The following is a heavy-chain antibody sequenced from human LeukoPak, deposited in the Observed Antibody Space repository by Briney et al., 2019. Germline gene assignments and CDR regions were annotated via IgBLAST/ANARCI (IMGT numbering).Heavy chain of an antibody. CDR3: AREIVVVPAALKFYYMDV. J-gene: IGHJ6*03. CDR1: GDSMSSYY. V-gene: IGHV4-4*07. Sequence: LETLSLTCTVSGDSMSSYYWSWIRQPAGKELEGIGHIYTSGSTNYNPSLIRRVTMSVDTSKNQFSLKLSSVTAADTAVYYCAREIVVVPAALKFYYMDVWGKGTTVTISS. CDR2: IYTSGST. D-gene: IGHD2-2*01.